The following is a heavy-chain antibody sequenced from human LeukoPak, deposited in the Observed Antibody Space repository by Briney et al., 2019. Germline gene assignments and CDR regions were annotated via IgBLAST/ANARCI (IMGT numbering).Heavy chain of an antibody. CDR3: AKAEWELLSYFDY. J-gene: IGHJ4*02. Sequence: GGSLRLSCAASGFTFSIYGMNWVRQAPGKGLEWVSAISGSGGSTYYADSVKGRFTISRDNSKNTLSLQMSSLRAEDTAVYYCAKAEWELLSYFDYRGQGMLVIVSS. V-gene: IGHV3-23*01. D-gene: IGHD1-26*01. CDR2: ISGSGGST. CDR1: GFTFSIYG.